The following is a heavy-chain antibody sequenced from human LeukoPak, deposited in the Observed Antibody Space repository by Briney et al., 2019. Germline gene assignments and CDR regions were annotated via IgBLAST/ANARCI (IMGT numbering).Heavy chain of an antibody. J-gene: IGHJ5*02. D-gene: IGHD5-12*01. V-gene: IGHV3-9*01. Sequence: GGSLRLSCAASGFTFDDYAIHWVRQAPGKGLEWVSGINWNSGSIGYADSVKGRFTISRDNAKNSLYLQMNSLRAEDTALYYCAKHAYSGYDSGWFDPWGQGTLVTVSS. CDR1: GFTFDDYA. CDR2: INWNSGSI. CDR3: AKHAYSGYDSGWFDP.